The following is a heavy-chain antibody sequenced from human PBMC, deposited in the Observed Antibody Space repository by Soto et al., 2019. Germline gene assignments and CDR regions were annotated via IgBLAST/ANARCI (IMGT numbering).Heavy chain of an antibody. CDR2: ISYDGSNK. CDR3: AKDQDGSGWYWYFDL. CDR1: GFTFSSYG. V-gene: IGHV3-30*18. Sequence: VPLLESGGGLVQPGGSLRLSCAASGFTFSSYGMHWVRQAPGKGLEWVAVISYDGSNKYYADSVKGRFTISRDNSKNTLYLQMNSLRAEDTAVYYCAKDQDGSGWYWYFDLWGRGTLVTVSS. J-gene: IGHJ2*01. D-gene: IGHD6-19*01.